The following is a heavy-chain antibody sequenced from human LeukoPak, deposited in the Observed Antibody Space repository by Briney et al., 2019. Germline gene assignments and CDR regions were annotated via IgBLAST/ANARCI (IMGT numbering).Heavy chain of an antibody. CDR2: VSTYNGKP. J-gene: IGHJ5*02. V-gene: IGHV1-18*01. D-gene: IGHD6-19*01. Sequence: SVNLSFKSSVYTFTIYGISWVRQPPAQGLERVGCVSTYNGKPNYAQKLQGRVNMTTDISTSTAYMELRSLRSDDTAVYYCASWSLARQWLGDPGFDPWGQGALVTVSS. CDR1: VYTFTIYG. CDR3: ASWSLARQWLGDPGFDP.